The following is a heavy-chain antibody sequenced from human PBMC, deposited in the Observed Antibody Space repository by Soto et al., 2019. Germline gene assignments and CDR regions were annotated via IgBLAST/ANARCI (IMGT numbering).Heavy chain of an antibody. V-gene: IGHV4-59*08. Sequence: SETLSLTCTVSGGSISSYYWSWIRQPPGKGLEWIGYIYYSGSTNYNPSLKSRVTISVDTSKNQFSLKLSSVTAADTAVYYCARVAVPAASRAFDIWGQGTMVTVSS. J-gene: IGHJ3*02. CDR1: GGSISSYY. CDR3: ARVAVPAASRAFDI. D-gene: IGHD2-2*01. CDR2: IYYSGST.